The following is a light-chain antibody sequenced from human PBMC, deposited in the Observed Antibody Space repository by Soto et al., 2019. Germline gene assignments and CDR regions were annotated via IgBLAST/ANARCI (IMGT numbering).Light chain of an antibody. V-gene: IGKV3-20*01. J-gene: IGKJ2*01. CDR3: QQYGASPLMYT. Sequence: EIVLTQSPGALSLSPGERATLSCRASQSVTSSYLAWYQQKPGQAPRLLIYGASIRATDVPGRYSGSGSGTDFSLTTTRLEPEDGELYYCQQYGASPLMYTFGQGTK. CDR1: QSVTSSY. CDR2: GAS.